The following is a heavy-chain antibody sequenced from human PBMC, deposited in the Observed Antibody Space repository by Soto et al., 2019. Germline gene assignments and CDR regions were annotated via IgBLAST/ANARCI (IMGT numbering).Heavy chain of an antibody. D-gene: IGHD2-15*01. CDR1: AGTFSSYA. Sequence: QVQLVQSGAEVKKPGSSVKVSCKASAGTFSSYAISWVRQAPGQGLVWMGGIIPIFGTANYAQKFQGRVTITADDCTSTAYMELSSMRFEDTAVYYCARAQSLRIWFDPWGEGTLVTVSS. J-gene: IGHJ5*02. CDR2: IIPIFGTA. V-gene: IGHV1-69*01. CDR3: ARAQSLRIWFDP.